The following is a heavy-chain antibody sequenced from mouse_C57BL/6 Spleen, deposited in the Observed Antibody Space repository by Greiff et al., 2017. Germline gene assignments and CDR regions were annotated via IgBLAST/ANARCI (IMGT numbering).Heavy chain of an antibody. V-gene: IGHV1-18*01. Sequence: EVKLVESGPELVKPGASVKIPCKASGYTFTDYNMDWVKQSHGKSLEWIGDINPNNGGTIYNQKFKGKATLTVDKSSSTAYMELRSLTSEDTAVYYCARGFLDYWGQGTTLTVSS. CDR2: INPNNGGT. CDR1: GYTFTDYN. J-gene: IGHJ2*01. CDR3: ARGFLDY.